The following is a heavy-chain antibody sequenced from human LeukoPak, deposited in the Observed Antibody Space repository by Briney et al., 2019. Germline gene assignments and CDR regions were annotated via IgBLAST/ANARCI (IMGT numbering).Heavy chain of an antibody. CDR2: ISYDGSTK. CDR3: AKSSTNYYDTSGQIDI. CDR1: GFTFSSYG. J-gene: IGHJ3*01. Sequence: QSGGSLRLSCAASGFTFSSYGMHWVRQAPGMGLKWVTSISYDGSTKYYADSVKGRFTISRDNSKSTLYLQMNSLRPEDTAVYYCAKSSTNYYDTSGQIDIWGQGTKVTVSS. D-gene: IGHD3-22*01. V-gene: IGHV3-30*02.